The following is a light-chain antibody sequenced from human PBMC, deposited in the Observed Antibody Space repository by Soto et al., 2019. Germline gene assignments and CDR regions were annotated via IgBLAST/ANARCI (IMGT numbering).Light chain of an antibody. CDR2: EVS. CDR1: SSEVGSYNL. CDR3: CSYAGSSTSPYV. Sequence: LTHPASLSWSPGQSLTTSCPWTSSEVGSYNLVSWYQQHPGKAPKLMIYEVSKRPSGVSNRFSGSKSGNTASLTISGLQAEDEADYYCCSYAGSSTSPYVFGTGTKVTV. V-gene: IGLV2-23*02. J-gene: IGLJ1*01.